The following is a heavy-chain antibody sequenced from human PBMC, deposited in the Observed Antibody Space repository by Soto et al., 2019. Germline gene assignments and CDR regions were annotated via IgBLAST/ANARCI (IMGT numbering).Heavy chain of an antibody. Sequence: SETLSLTCTVSGGSICSYYWSWIRQPPGKGLEWIGYIYYSGSTNYNPSLKSRVTISVDTSKNQFSLKLSSVTAADTAVYYCVKITGTNPDDAFDIWGQGTMVTVSS. CDR1: GGSICSYY. CDR2: IYYSGST. CDR3: VKITGTNPDDAFDI. V-gene: IGHV4-59*01. J-gene: IGHJ3*02. D-gene: IGHD1-7*01.